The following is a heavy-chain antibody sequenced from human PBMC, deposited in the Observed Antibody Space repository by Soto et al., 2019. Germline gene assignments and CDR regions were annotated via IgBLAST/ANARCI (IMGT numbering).Heavy chain of an antibody. CDR2: INADNGNT. CDR1: GYSFTNYV. Sequence: GASVKLSCKDSGYSFTNYVMHCVRQAPKQRLECMGWINADNGNTKYSQKFQGRVSITRDTSASTFYMELSSLRSEDTAVYYCARDYYGSITMVRGVITGIGVGIDFWGQGTLVTSPQ. D-gene: IGHD3-10*01. CDR3: ARDYYGSITMVRGVITGIGVGIDF. J-gene: IGHJ4*02. V-gene: IGHV1-3*01.